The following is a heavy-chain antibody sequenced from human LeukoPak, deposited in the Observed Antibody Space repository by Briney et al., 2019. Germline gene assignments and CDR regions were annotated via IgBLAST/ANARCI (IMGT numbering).Heavy chain of an antibody. J-gene: IGHJ4*02. D-gene: IGHD3-10*01. CDR3: ATWHGDSFDY. CDR2: FDPEDGET. CDR1: GYTLTELS. V-gene: IGHV1-24*01. Sequence: ASVTVSCAVSGYTLTELSMHWVRQAPAKGLEWMGGFDPEDGETIYAQKFQGRVTMTEDTSTDTAYMELSSLRSEDTAVYYCATWHGDSFDYWGQGTLVTVSS.